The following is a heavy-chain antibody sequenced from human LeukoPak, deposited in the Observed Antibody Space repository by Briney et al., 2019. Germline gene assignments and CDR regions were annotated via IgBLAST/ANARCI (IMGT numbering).Heavy chain of an antibody. D-gene: IGHD1-26*01. Sequence: GESLKISCKGSGYSFTSYWIGWVCQMPGKGLEWMGIIYPGDSDTRYSPSFQGQVTISADKSISTAYLQWSSLKASDTAMYYCARRGSYSSDAFDIWGQGTMVTVSS. CDR2: IYPGDSDT. CDR3: ARRGSYSSDAFDI. J-gene: IGHJ3*02. V-gene: IGHV5-51*01. CDR1: GYSFTSYW.